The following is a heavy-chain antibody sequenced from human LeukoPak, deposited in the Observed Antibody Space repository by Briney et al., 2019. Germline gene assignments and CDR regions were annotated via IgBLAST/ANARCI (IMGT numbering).Heavy chain of an antibody. CDR3: VSPRGFSYGYFDY. Sequence: KPSETLSLTCTVSGGSISSSSAYWGWIRQPPGKGLEWIGGIYYSKNTYYNPSLKSRVTISADTSKNQFSLTLGSVSATDTAVYYCVSPRGFSYGYFDYWGQGTLVTVSS. J-gene: IGHJ4*02. D-gene: IGHD5-18*01. V-gene: IGHV4-39*01. CDR2: IYYSKNT. CDR1: GGSISSSSAY.